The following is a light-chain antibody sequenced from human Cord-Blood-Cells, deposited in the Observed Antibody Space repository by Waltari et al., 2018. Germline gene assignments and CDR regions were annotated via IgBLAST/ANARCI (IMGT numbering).Light chain of an antibody. Sequence: QYVLTQPASWALSSGQQITIPCPLVNSNLAAGCAIHCYQQLPGTAPKLLIYGNSNRPSGVPDRFSGSKSGTSASLAITGLQAEDEADYYCQSYDSSLSGSVFGGGTKLTVL. CDR3: QSYDSSLSGSV. J-gene: IGLJ3*02. V-gene: IGLV1-40*01. CDR1: NSNLAAGCA. CDR2: GNS.